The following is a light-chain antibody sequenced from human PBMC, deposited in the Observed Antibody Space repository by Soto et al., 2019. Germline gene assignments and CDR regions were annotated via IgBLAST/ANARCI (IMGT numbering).Light chain of an antibody. V-gene: IGLV2-14*01. CDR1: SSDVGEYNY. CDR3: SSYTSTSTLYV. Sequence: SVLTQPASVSGSLGQSITISCTGTSSDVGEYNYVSWYQQHPGIAPKLMIYEVRNRPSGVSNRFSGSKSGNTASLTISGLQTEDEADYYCSSYTSTSTLYVFGTGTKVTVL. CDR2: EVR. J-gene: IGLJ1*01.